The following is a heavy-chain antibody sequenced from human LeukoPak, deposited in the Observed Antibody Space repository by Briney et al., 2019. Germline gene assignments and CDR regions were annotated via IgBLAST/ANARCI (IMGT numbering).Heavy chain of an antibody. Sequence: ASVKVSCKASGGTFSSYAISWVRQAPGQGLEWMGRIIPILGIANYAQKFQGRVTITADKSTSTAYMELSSLRSEDTAVYYCARGKNGYFDWFGAFDIWGQGTMVTVSS. J-gene: IGHJ3*02. D-gene: IGHD3-9*01. CDR3: ARGKNGYFDWFGAFDI. CDR1: GGTFSSYA. CDR2: IIPILGIA. V-gene: IGHV1-69*04.